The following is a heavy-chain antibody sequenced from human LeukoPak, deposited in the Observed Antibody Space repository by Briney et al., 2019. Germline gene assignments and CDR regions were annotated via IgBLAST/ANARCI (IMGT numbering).Heavy chain of an antibody. CDR1: GGSISSSSYY. CDR2: IYYSGST. V-gene: IGHV4-39*01. J-gene: IGHJ1*01. CDR3: ARHIGYKTYFQH. Sequence: ASETLSLTCTVSGGSISSSSYYWGWIRQPPGKWLEWIGSIYYSGSTYYNPSLKSRVTISVDTSKNQFSLKLSSVTAADTAVYYCARHIGYKTYFQHWGQGTLVTVSS. D-gene: IGHD2-2*02.